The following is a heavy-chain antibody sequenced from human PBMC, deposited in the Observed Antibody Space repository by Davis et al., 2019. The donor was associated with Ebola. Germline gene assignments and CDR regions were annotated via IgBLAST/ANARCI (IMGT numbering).Heavy chain of an antibody. D-gene: IGHD1-26*01. J-gene: IGHJ3*02. V-gene: IGHV3-23*01. Sequence: GESLKISCVASGFSFSSFWMHWVRQAPGKGLEWVSTYGTSADTYYADSVKGRFTISRDNSKNTLYLQMNGLRVEDTAIYYCAKDTTNIWFDIWGQGTNVTVSS. CDR1: GFSFSSFW. CDR3: AKDTTNIWFDI. CDR2: GTSADT.